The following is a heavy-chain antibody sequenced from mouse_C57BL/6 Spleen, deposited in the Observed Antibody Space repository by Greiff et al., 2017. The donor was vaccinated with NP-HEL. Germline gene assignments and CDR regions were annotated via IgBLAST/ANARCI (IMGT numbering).Heavy chain of an antibody. Sequence: ASGYTFTSYWMHWVKQRPGQGLEWIGNINPSNGGTNYNEKFKSKATLTVDKSSSTAYMQLSSLTSEDSAVYYCARPFYYGSSWFAYWGQGTLVTVSA. D-gene: IGHD1-1*01. CDR2: INPSNGGT. J-gene: IGHJ3*01. V-gene: IGHV1-53*01. CDR1: GYTFTSYW. CDR3: ARPFYYGSSWFAY.